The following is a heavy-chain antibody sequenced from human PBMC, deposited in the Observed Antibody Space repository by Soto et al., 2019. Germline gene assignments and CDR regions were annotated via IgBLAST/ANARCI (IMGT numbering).Heavy chain of an antibody. CDR3: AKDEGVGGTLGLFDY. V-gene: IGHV3-30*18. CDR1: GFDFTYYA. CDR2: MSSDGSKI. J-gene: IGHJ4*02. Sequence: QVQLVESGGGAVQPGESLRLSCVASGFDFTYYAMHWVRQAPGKGLESVAVMSSDGSKIHHTDSVKGRFTIYRDNSKNRLYLQMHSLRKEDTAVYFCAKDEGVGGTLGLFDYWGQGTLVSVSS. D-gene: IGHD1-26*01.